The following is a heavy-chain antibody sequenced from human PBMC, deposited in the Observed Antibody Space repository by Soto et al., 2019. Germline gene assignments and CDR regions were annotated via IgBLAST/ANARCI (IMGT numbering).Heavy chain of an antibody. D-gene: IGHD6-19*01. Sequence: ESGGGVVQPGRSLRLSCAASGFTFSSYTMQWVRQAPGTGLEWVSVISTDGINKYYADSVKGRFTISRDNSKNMVYLEMNGLRTEDTAVYYCARSFLAGTGGDYWGPGTLVIVSS. CDR3: ARSFLAGTGGDY. CDR2: ISTDGINK. V-gene: IGHV3-30*03. J-gene: IGHJ4*02. CDR1: GFTFSSYT.